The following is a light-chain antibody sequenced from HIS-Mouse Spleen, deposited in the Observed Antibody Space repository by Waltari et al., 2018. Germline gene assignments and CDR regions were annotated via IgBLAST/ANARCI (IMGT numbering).Light chain of an antibody. CDR2: RDS. V-gene: IGLV3-10*01. J-gene: IGLJ2*01. CDR3: YSTDSSGNHRV. Sequence: SYELTQPPSVSVSPGQTARITCSGDALPKKYAYWYQQKSGQAPVLVIYRDSKRPSGIPGGFSGSSSGTMATLTISGAQVEDEADYYCYSTDSSGNHRVFGGGTKLTVL. CDR1: ALPKKY.